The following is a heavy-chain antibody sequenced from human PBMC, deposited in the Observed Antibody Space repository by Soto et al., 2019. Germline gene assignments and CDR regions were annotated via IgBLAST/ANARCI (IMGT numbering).Heavy chain of an antibody. J-gene: IGHJ4*02. D-gene: IGHD2-2*01. CDR3: ARDWGSSTSPFDY. V-gene: IGHV1-3*01. Sequence: ASVKVSCKASGYTFTSYAMHWVRQAPAQRLEWMGWINAGNGNTKYSQKFQGRVTITRDTSASTAYMELSSLRSEDTAVYYCARDWGSSTSPFDYWGQGTLVTVSS. CDR1: GYTFTSYA. CDR2: INAGNGNT.